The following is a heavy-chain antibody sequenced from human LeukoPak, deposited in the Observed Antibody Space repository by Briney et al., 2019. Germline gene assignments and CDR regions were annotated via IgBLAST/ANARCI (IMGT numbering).Heavy chain of an antibody. CDR3: ARWDGYSSSPDY. CDR1: GYTFTGYY. D-gene: IGHD6-13*01. J-gene: IGHJ4*02. Sequence: ASVNVSCKASGYTFTGYYMHWVRQAPGQGLEWMGWINPNSADTDYAQKLLGRVTMTRDMSISTIYMELTRLRSDDTALYYCARWDGYSSSPDYWGQGTLVTVSS. V-gene: IGHV1-2*02. CDR2: INPNSADT.